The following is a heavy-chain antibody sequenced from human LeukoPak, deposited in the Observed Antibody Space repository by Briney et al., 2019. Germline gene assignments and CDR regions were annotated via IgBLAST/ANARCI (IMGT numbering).Heavy chain of an antibody. V-gene: IGHV4-34*01. CDR1: GGSFSGYY. CDR2: INHSGST. Sequence: SETLSLICAVYGGSFSGYYWSWIRQPPGKGLEWIGEINHSGSTNYNPSLKSRVTISVDTSKNQFSLKLSSVTAADTAVYYCARGVFWSGYYILDGYFDYWGQGTLVTVSS. CDR3: ARGVFWSGYYILDGYFDY. D-gene: IGHD3-3*01. J-gene: IGHJ4*02.